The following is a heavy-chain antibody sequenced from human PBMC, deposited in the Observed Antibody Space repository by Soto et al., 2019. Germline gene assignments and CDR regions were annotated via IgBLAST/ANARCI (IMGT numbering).Heavy chain of an antibody. J-gene: IGHJ4*02. D-gene: IGHD5-18*01. CDR3: ARSTGYGDSYFDY. Sequence: LYLTCTVSGGSIRTYYWNWIRQPPGKGLEWIGYMYYGGSTNYNPSLKSRVTVSGDTSKNDFSLKLTPVTAADTAVYYCARSTGYGDSYFDYWGRGTLVTVSS. CDR1: GGSIRTYY. V-gene: IGHV4-59*01. CDR2: MYYGGST.